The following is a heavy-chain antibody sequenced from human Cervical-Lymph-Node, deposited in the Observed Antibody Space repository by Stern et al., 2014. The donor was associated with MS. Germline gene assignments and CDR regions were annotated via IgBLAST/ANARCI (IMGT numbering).Heavy chain of an antibody. CDR2: ISYDGRYT. CDR1: GFVFRRYA. D-gene: IGHD1-26*01. J-gene: IGHJ4*02. CDR3: AKGGSGSYVD. Sequence: DQLVESGGGVVQPGRSLRLCCAASGFVFRRYALHWVRQAPGKGMEWLPLISYDGRYTYYTDAVKGRFTVSRYTSNNTVDLEMNSLRLEDTAVYYCAKGGSGSYVDWGQGSLVTVSS. V-gene: IGHV3-30*04.